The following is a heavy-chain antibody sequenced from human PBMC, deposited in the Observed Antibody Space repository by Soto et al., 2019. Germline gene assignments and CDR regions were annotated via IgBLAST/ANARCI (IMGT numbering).Heavy chain of an antibody. J-gene: IGHJ5*01. D-gene: IGHD3-3*01. Sequence: GGSLRLSCAASGFTFDDYAMHWVRQAPGKGLEWVSGISWNSGSIGYADSVKGRFTISRDNAKNSLYLQMNSLRAEDTAVYYCARHYDFWSGYSEWFDPWGQGTLVTVS. CDR3: ARHYDFWSGYSEWFDP. V-gene: IGHV3-9*01. CDR2: ISWNSGSI. CDR1: GFTFDDYA.